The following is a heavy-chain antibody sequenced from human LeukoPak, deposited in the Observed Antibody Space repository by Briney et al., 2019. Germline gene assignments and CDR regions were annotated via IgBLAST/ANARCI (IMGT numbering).Heavy chain of an antibody. J-gene: IGHJ4*02. D-gene: IGHD3-10*01. CDR2: ISSNGGST. Sequence: GGSLRLSCSASGFTFSSYAMHWVRQAPGKGLEYVSAISSNGGSTYYADSVKGRFTISRDNSKNTLYLQMDNLRAEDTAVYYCARGFHFYASGTYSGAFDYWGQGTLVTVSS. CDR1: GFTFSSYA. CDR3: ARGFHFYASGTYSGAFDY. V-gene: IGHV3-64*04.